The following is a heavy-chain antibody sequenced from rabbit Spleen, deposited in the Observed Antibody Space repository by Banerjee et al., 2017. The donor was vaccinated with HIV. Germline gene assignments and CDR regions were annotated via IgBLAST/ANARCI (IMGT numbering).Heavy chain of an antibody. Sequence: QSLEESGGDLVKPGASLTLTCTASGFSFSSSDWICWVRQAPGKGLEWIACIHTGSSGSTYYASWAKGRFTISKTSSTTGTLQMTSLTVADTATYFCARDLTDVIGWNFGWWGPGTLVTVS. CDR3: ARDLTDVIGWNFGW. V-gene: IGHV1S40*01. J-gene: IGHJ4*01. CDR1: GFSFSSSDW. D-gene: IGHD1-1*01. CDR2: IHTGSSGST.